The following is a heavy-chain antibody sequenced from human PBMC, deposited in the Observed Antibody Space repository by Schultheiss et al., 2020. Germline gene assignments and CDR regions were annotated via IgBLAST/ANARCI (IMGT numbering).Heavy chain of an antibody. Sequence: GGSLRLSCAASGFTVSSNYMSWVRQAPGKGLEWVSVIYSGGSTYYADSVKGRFTISRDNSKNTLYLQMNSLRAEDTAVYYCAKGGYGAYYYYMDVWGKGTTVTVSS. D-gene: IGHD5-12*01. J-gene: IGHJ6*03. V-gene: IGHV3-53*01. CDR1: GFTVSSNY. CDR2: IYSGGST. CDR3: AKGGYGAYYYYMDV.